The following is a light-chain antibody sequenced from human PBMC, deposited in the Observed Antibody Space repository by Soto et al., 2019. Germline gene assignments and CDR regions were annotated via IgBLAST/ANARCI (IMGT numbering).Light chain of an antibody. CDR2: DAS. Sequence: DIQMTQSPSTLSASVGDRVTITCRASQSVNNWLAWYQQKPGKAPKFLIFDASHLESGVPSRFSGSGSGTEITLTISSLQPDDFGTYYCQQYKSYRTFGQGTKVDI. CDR1: QSVNNW. V-gene: IGKV1-5*01. CDR3: QQYKSYRT. J-gene: IGKJ1*01.